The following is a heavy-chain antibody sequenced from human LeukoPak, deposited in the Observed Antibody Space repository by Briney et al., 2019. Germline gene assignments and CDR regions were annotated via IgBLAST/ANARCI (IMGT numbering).Heavy chain of an antibody. Sequence: PGGSLRLSCAASGFTFSSYGMHWVRQAPGKGLEWVAVIWYDGSNKYYADSVKGRFTISRGNSKNTLYLQMNSLRAEDTAVYYCARDFLAAAGFPLGYWGQGTLVTVSS. CDR3: ARDFLAAAGFPLGY. D-gene: IGHD6-13*01. CDR2: IWYDGSNK. CDR1: GFTFSSYG. V-gene: IGHV3-33*01. J-gene: IGHJ4*02.